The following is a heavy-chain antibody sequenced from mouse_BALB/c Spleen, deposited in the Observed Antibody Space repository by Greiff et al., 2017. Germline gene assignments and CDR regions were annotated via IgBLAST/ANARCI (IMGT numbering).Heavy chain of an antibody. J-gene: IGHJ1*01. V-gene: IGHV6-6*02. Sequence: EVKLEESGGGLVQPGGSMKLSCVASGFTFSNYWMNWVRQSPEKGLEWVAEIRLKSNNYATHYAESVKGRFTISRDDSKSSVYLQMNNLRAEDTGIYYCTRGGTTVDWYFDVWGAGTTVTVS. CDR3: TRGGTTVDWYFDV. CDR1: GFTFSNYW. D-gene: IGHD1-1*01. CDR2: IRLKSNNYAT.